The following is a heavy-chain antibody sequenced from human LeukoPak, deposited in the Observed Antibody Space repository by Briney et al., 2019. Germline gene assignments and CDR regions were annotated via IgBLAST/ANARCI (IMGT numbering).Heavy chain of an antibody. J-gene: IGHJ4*02. CDR2: INPSGGST. V-gene: IGHV1-46*01. CDR3: AREGTTVTTALDY. CDR1: GYTFTSYY. Sequence: ASVKVSCKASGYTFTSYYMHWVRQAPGQGLEWMGIINPSGGSTRYAQKFQGRVTMTRDTSISTAYMELSRLRSDDTAVYYCAREGTTVTTALDYWGQGTLVTVSS. D-gene: IGHD4-17*01.